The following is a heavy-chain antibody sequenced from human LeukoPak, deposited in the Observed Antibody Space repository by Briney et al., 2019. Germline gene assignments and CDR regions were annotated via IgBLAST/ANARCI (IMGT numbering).Heavy chain of an antibody. CDR1: GFTFISYA. D-gene: IGHD3-22*01. Sequence: GGSLRLSCSASGFTFISYAMHWVRQAPGKGLEYVSAISSNGGSTYCADSVKGRFTISRDNSKNTLYLQMSSLRAEDTAVYYCVKDCLPYYYDSSGYDWGAFDIWGQGTMVTVSS. CDR3: VKDCLPYYYDSSGYDWGAFDI. V-gene: IGHV3-64D*09. J-gene: IGHJ3*02. CDR2: ISSNGGST.